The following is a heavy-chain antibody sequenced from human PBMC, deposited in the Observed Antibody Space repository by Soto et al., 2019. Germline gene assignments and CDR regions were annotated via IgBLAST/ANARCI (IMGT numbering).Heavy chain of an antibody. CDR3: ARSPHFYFDWFDWFXP. V-gene: IGHV4-59*11. Sequence: SSETLXLTCTVSGGAIGSHYWSWIRQPPGKGLEWIGYIYYSGSTNYNPSLKSRVTISVDTSKNQFSLKLSSVTAADTAVYYCARSPHFYFDWFDWFXPWGQGTLVXVSS. CDR1: GGAIGSHY. D-gene: IGHD3-9*01. J-gene: IGHJ5*02. CDR2: IYYSGST.